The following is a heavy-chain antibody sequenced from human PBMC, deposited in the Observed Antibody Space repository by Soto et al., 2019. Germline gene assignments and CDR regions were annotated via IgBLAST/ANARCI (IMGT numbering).Heavy chain of an antibody. V-gene: IGHV1-69*01. J-gene: IGHJ4*02. CDR2: IIPLLGTA. Sequence: QVQLVQSGAEVKKPGSSVKVSCKASGGTFSNYAINWVRQAPGQGLEWMGGIIPLLGTANYAQKFQGRVTITADESTSTAYLELSSLRSEDTAVYYCARPVEMATISRSYLFYWGQGTLVTVSS. D-gene: IGHD5-12*01. CDR3: ARPVEMATISRSYLFY. CDR1: GGTFSNYA.